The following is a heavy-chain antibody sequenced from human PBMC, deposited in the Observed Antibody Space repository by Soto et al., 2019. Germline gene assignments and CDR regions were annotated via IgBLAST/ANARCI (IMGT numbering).Heavy chain of an antibody. D-gene: IGHD2-15*01. CDR1: GFTFRNYG. V-gene: IGHV3-30*18. J-gene: IGHJ3*02. Sequence: QVQLVESGGGVVQPGRSLRLSCAASGFTFRNYGMHWVRQAPGKGLEWVAVMSDDGNNKYSAPSVEGRFIISRDNSKNTLYLQMNSLRPEDTAVYYCAKGGGFSFGTNDAFEIWGQGTMVTVSS. CDR2: MSDDGNNK. CDR3: AKGGGFSFGTNDAFEI.